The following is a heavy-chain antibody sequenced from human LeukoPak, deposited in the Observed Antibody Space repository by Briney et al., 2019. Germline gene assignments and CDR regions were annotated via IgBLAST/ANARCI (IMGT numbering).Heavy chain of an antibody. Sequence: GASVKVSCKASGYTFTSYGISWVRQAPGQGLEWMGWISAYNGNTNYAQKLQGRVTMTTDTSTSTAYMELKSLRSDDTAVYYCARAIEDRAMVLGWYFDLWGRGTLVTVSS. D-gene: IGHD5-18*01. CDR3: ARAIEDRAMVLGWYFDL. V-gene: IGHV1-18*01. CDR1: GYTFTSYG. CDR2: ISAYNGNT. J-gene: IGHJ2*01.